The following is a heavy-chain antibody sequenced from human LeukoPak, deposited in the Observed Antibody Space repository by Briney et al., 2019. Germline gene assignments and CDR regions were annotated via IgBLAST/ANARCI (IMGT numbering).Heavy chain of an antibody. V-gene: IGHV1-18*01. CDR2: VSAYNGNT. D-gene: IGHD5-18*01. CDR3: ARDARGYSPSWFAP. CDR1: GYTFTSYG. Sequence: ASVKVSCKTSGYTFTSYGISWVRQAPGQGHEWMGWVSAYNGNTYYAQKFQGRVTMTTDTSTTTAYMELRSLRSDDTAVYYCARDARGYSPSWFAPWGQGTLVTVSS. J-gene: IGHJ5*02.